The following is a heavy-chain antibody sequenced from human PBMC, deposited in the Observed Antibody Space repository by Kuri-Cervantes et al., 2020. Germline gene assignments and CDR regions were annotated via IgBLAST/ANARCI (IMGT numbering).Heavy chain of an antibody. Sequence: GESLKISCAASGFTFSSYAMSWVRQAPGKGLEWVSAISGSGGSTYYADSVKGRFTISRDNSKNTLYLQMNSLRAEDTAVYYCARDLGIVGALYYFDYWGQGTLVTVSS. CDR3: ARDLGIVGALYYFDY. D-gene: IGHD1-26*01. CDR1: GFTFSSYA. V-gene: IGHV3-23*01. CDR2: ISGSGGST. J-gene: IGHJ4*02.